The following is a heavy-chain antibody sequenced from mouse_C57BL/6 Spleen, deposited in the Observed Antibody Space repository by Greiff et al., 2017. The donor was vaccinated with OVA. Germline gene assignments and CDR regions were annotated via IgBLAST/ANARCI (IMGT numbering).Heavy chain of an antibody. V-gene: IGHV3-6*01. J-gene: IGHJ2*01. D-gene: IGHD2-4*01. CDR2: ISYDGSN. CDR3: ARDYDYGYFDY. Sequence: EVQLQESGPGLVKPSQSLSLTCSVTGYSITSGYYWNWIRQFPGNKLEWMGYISYDGSNNYNPSLKNRISITRDTSKNQFFLKLNSVTTEDTATYYCARDYDYGYFDYWGQGTTLTVSS. CDR1: GYSITSGYY.